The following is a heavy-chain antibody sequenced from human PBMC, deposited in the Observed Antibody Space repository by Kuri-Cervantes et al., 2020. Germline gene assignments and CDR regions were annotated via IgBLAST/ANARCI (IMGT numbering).Heavy chain of an antibody. CDR2: ISYDGSNN. Sequence: GESLKISCAASGFTFSNYPMHWVRQAPGKGLEWVAVISYDGSNNYYADSVKGRFTISRDDSKNTLYLEMNSLRAEDTAVYYCAKDRSSGCLDYWGQGTLVTVSS. V-gene: IGHV3-30-3*01. D-gene: IGHD6-19*01. CDR1: GFTFSNYP. CDR3: AKDRSSGCLDY. J-gene: IGHJ4*02.